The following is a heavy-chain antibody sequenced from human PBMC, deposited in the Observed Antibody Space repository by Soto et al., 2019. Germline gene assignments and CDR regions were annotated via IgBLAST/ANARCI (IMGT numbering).Heavy chain of an antibody. CDR3: ARGFWDYDGSYSGFAY. D-gene: IGHD1-26*01. CDR1: GGSISGYY. V-gene: IGHV4-59*01. J-gene: IGHJ4*02. Sequence: GPGPVSTSETLSLTCTVSGGSISGYYWSWIRQPPGKGLEWIGYIYFNGNTNYSPSLKSRVTISVDTSKNQFSLKLNSVTAADTAVYYCARGFWDYDGSYSGFAYWGQGALVTVPQ. CDR2: IYFNGNT.